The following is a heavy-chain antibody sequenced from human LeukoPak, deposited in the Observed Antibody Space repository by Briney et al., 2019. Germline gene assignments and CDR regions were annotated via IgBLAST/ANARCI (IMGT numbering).Heavy chain of an antibody. J-gene: IGHJ4*02. V-gene: IGHV4-34*01. CDR2: INHSGST. CDR3: ARATVTTIYFDY. D-gene: IGHD4-17*01. Sequence: PSETLSLTCAVYGGSFSGYYWSWIRQPPGKGLEWIGEINHSGSTNYNPSLKSRVTISVDTSKDQFSLKLSSVTAADTAVYYCARATVTTIYFDYWGQGTLVTVSS. CDR1: GGSFSGYY.